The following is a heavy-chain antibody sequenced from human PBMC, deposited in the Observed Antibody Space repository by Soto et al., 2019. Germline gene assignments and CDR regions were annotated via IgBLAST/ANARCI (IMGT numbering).Heavy chain of an antibody. J-gene: IGHJ4*02. D-gene: IGHD6-25*01. CDR2: IYYSGST. CDR3: ARSHPEQRLDFDY. V-gene: IGHV4-31*02. Sequence: WTWIRQHPGKGLEWIGYIYYSGSTYYNPSLKSRVTISVDTSKNQISLILNSVTAADTAVYYCARSHPEQRLDFDYWGQGTLVTVSS.